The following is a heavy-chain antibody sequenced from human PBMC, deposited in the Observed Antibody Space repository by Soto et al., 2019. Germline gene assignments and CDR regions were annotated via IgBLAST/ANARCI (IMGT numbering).Heavy chain of an antibody. Sequence: SETLSLTCTVSGGSISSGGYYWSWIRQHPGKGLEWIGYIYYSGSTYYNPSLKSRVTISVDTSKNQFSLKLSSVTAADTAVYYCARARGYFDWLPRNWFDPWGQGTLVTVSS. CDR1: GGSISSGGYY. J-gene: IGHJ5*02. D-gene: IGHD3-9*01. V-gene: IGHV4-31*03. CDR3: ARARGYFDWLPRNWFDP. CDR2: IYYSGST.